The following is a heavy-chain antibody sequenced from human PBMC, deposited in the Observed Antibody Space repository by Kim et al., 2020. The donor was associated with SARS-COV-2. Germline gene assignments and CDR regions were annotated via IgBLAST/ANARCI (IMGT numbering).Heavy chain of an antibody. V-gene: IGHV3-74*01. CDR3: ARGNYRGMDV. Sequence: TNYANSVKGRFTISRDNAKNPLYLQMNSLGAEDTAVYYCARGNYRGMDVWGQGTTVTVSS. J-gene: IGHJ6*02. CDR2: T.